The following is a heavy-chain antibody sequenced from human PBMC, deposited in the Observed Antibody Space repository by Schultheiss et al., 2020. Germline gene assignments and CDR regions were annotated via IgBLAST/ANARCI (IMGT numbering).Heavy chain of an antibody. CDR3: ASGGEMATIQY. Sequence: SETLSLTCTVSGGSISSYYWSWIRQPPGKGLEWIGYIYYSGSTNYNPSLKSRVTISVDTSKNQFSLKLSSVTAADTAVYYCASGGEMATIQYWGQGTLVTVSS. CDR1: GGSISSYY. CDR2: IYYSGST. D-gene: IGHD5-24*01. J-gene: IGHJ4*02. V-gene: IGHV4-59*01.